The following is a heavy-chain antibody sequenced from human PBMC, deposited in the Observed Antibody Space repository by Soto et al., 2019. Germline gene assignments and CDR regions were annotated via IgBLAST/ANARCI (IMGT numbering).Heavy chain of an antibody. CDR2: INHSGST. Sequence: SETLSLTCAVYGGSFSGYYWSWIRQPPGKGLEWIGEINHSGSTNYNPSLKSRVTISVDTSKNQFSLKLSSVTAADTAVYYCARARSLRYFDWSPPDLYTPTNTRGGMVYFQHWGQGTLVTVSS. J-gene: IGHJ1*01. CDR3: ARARSLRYFDWSPPDLYTPTNTRGGMVYFQH. V-gene: IGHV4-34*01. CDR1: GGSFSGYY. D-gene: IGHD3-9*01.